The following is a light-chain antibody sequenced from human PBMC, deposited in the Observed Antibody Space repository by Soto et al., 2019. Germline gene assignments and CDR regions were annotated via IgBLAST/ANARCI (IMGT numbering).Light chain of an antibody. V-gene: IGKV3-15*01. CDR2: GAS. CDR1: ESISSN. Sequence: EIVMTQSPASLSLSLGERATLSCRASESISSNLAWYQQKSGQAPRLLIYGASSRASGISARFSGGRSGTEFTLTISSLQPEDSAVYYCQHYSNRPPWTFGQGTKVDIK. J-gene: IGKJ1*01. CDR3: QHYSNRPPWT.